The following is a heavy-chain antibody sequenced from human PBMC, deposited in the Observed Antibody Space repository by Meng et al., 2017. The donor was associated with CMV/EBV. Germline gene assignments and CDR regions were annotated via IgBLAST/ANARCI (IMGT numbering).Heavy chain of an antibody. CDR1: GGPISSYY. J-gene: IGHJ6*02. D-gene: IGHD3-16*02. Sequence: SETLSLTCTVSGGPISSYYWSWIRQPPGKGLEWIGYIYYSGSTNYNPSLKSRVTISVDTSKNQFSLKLSSVTAADTAVYYCATSSYDYVWGSYRSGDYYGMDVWGQGTTVTVSS. CDR3: ATSSYDYVWGSYRSGDYYGMDV. V-gene: IGHV4-59*01. CDR2: IYYSGST.